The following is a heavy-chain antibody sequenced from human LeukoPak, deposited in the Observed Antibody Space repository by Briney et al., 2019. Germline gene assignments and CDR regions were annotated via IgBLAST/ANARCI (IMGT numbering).Heavy chain of an antibody. CDR2: IKGDGIST. CDR1: GFDFSSNW. D-gene: IGHD6-13*01. CDR3: AKDASSSLEY. V-gene: IGHV3-74*01. Sequence: GGSLRLSCAASGFDFSSNWMHWVRHAPGQGLVWVSRIKGDGISTNYADSVKGRFTISRDIAKNTLYLQMNSLRTEDTAVYYCAKDASSSLEYWGQGTLVTVSS. J-gene: IGHJ4*02.